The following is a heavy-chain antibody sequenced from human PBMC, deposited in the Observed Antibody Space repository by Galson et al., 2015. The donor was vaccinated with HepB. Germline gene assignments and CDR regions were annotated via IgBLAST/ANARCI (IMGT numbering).Heavy chain of an antibody. CDR1: GFAFNNAW. Sequence: SLRLSCAASGFAFNNAWMNWVRQAPGKGLEWVGRIKSKTDGGTTEYAAPVKGRFTISRDDSRNTLYLQMHSLKTADTAVYYCTTDVYFSSYWSWLDPWGQGTLVTVSS. CDR3: TTDVYFSSYWSWLDP. J-gene: IGHJ5*02. D-gene: IGHD2-2*01. CDR2: IKSKTDGGTT. V-gene: IGHV3-15*01.